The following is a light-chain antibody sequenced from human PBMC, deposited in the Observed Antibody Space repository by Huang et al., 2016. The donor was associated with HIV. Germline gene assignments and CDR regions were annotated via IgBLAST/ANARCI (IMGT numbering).Light chain of an antibody. CDR1: QIVGIY. V-gene: IGKV3-20*01. J-gene: IGKJ3*01. CDR2: GAS. Sequence: EIVLTHSPGTLSLSPGERATLSCRASQIVGIYLACDQQKPGQAPRLLIYGASTRVTGIPDRFSGGGSGTDVTLSISRLEPEDFAVYYCQPYERPRDTFGPGTKVNIK. CDR3: QPYERPRDT.